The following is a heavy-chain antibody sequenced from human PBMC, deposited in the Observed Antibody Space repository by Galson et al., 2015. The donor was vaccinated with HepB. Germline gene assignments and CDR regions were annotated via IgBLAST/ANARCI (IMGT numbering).Heavy chain of an antibody. Sequence: SVKVSCKASGYTFTSYDINWVRQATGQGLEWMGWMNPNSGNTGYAQKFQGRVTMTRNTSISTAYMELSSLRSEDTAVYYCARSGGKFRYSSSNRLNWFDPWGQGTLVTVSS. CDR3: ARSGGKFRYSSSNRLNWFDP. CDR1: GYTFTSYD. D-gene: IGHD6-6*01. V-gene: IGHV1-8*01. J-gene: IGHJ5*02. CDR2: MNPNSGNT.